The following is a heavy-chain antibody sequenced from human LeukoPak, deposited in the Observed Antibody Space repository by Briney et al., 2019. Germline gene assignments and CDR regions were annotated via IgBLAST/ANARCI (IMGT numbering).Heavy chain of an antibody. Sequence: SETLSLTCAVYGGSFSGYYWSWIRQPPGKGLEWIGEINHSGSTNYNPSLMSRVTISVDTSKIEFSLKLRSVTASDTAVYYCSRDRGGPGQFMFDYWGQGTLVTVSS. CDR2: INHSGST. CDR3: SRDRGGPGQFMFDY. CDR1: GGSFSGYY. V-gene: IGHV4-34*01. J-gene: IGHJ4*02. D-gene: IGHD3-16*01.